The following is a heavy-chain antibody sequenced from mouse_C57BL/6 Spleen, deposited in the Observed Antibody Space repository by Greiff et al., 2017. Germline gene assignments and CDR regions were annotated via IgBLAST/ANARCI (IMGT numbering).Heavy chain of an antibody. Sequence: EVKLMESGGGLVQPGGSLSLSCAASGFTFTAYYMSWVRQPPGKALEWLGFIRNKANGYTTEYSASVKGRFTISRDNSQSILYLQMNALRAEDSATYYCARYLHLGGFAYWGQGTLVTVSA. J-gene: IGHJ3*01. D-gene: IGHD3-1*01. CDR1: GFTFTAYY. CDR3: ARYLHLGGFAY. V-gene: IGHV7-3*01. CDR2: IRNKANGYTT.